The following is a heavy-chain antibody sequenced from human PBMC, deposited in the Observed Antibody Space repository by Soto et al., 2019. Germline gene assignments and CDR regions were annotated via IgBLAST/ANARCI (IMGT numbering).Heavy chain of an antibody. CDR2: FYYSGST. CDR1: GGSISSYY. D-gene: IGHD5-18*01. J-gene: IGHJ6*02. CDR3: SRGRDTAMVTDVGYYYYGMDV. Sequence: SETLSLTCTVSGGSISSYYWSWIRQPPGKGQELFGFFYYSGSTYYTPSLKSRVTISVDTSKNQFSLKLSSVTAADTAVYYCSRGRDTAMVTDVGYYYYGMDVWGQGTTVTVS. V-gene: IGHV4-59*12.